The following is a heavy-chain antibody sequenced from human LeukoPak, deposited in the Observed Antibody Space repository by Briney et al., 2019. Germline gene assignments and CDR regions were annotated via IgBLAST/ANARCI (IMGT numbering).Heavy chain of an antibody. CDR3: ARVGSKTRAQRH. CDR2: ISSSGSTI. D-gene: IGHD2-2*01. V-gene: IGHV3-48*03. Sequence: GGSLRLSCAASGFTFSSYEMNWVRQAPGKGLEWVSYISSSGSTIYYADSVKGRFTVSRDNAKNSLYLQMNSLRAEDTAVYYCARVGSKTRAQRHWGQGTLVTVSS. CDR1: GFTFSSYE. J-gene: IGHJ4*02.